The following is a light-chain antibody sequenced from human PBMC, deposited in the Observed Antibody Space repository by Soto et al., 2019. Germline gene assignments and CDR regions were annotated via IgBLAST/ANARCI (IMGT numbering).Light chain of an antibody. CDR3: QQSYNTSLT. V-gene: IGKV1-39*01. J-gene: IGKJ4*01. Sequence: DIQMTQSPSSLSASVVDRITITCRASQNVGSYLSWYQQRSGKAPKLLIYAASNLQSGVSSRFSGSGSVTDFTLTISSLQPEDFATYFCQQSYNTSLTFGGGTKVEI. CDR2: AAS. CDR1: QNVGSY.